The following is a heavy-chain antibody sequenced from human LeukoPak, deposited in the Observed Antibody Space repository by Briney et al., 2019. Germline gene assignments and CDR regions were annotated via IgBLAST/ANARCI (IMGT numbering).Heavy chain of an antibody. CDR3: ARFSPRAMGNYLDF. CDR1: GGSISSYY. Sequence: SETLSLTCTVSGGSISSYYWSWIWQPPGKGLEWIGYIYYSGSTNYNPSLKSRVILSLDKSANQFSLNLSSVTAADTAVYYCARFSPRAMGNYLDFWGQGTLVTVSS. V-gene: IGHV4-59*12. CDR2: IYYSGST. J-gene: IGHJ4*02. D-gene: IGHD7-27*01.